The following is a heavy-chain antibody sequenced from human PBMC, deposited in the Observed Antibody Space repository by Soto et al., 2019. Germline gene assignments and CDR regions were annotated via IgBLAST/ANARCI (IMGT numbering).Heavy chain of an antibody. CDR1: GFTFSNTW. Sequence: EVQLVESGGGLVKPGGSLRLSCAASGFTFSNTWMNWVRQAPGKGLEWDGRIKSKTDGGTTDYAAPVKGRFTISRDDSENTLFLQMKSLKTEDTAVYYCTTDDLVDHWGQGTLVSVSS. J-gene: IGHJ4*02. D-gene: IGHD2-21*01. CDR3: TTDDLVDH. CDR2: IKSKTDGGTT. V-gene: IGHV3-15*07.